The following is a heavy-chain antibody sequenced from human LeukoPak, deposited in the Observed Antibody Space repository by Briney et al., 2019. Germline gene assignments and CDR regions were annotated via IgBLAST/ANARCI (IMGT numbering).Heavy chain of an antibody. CDR3: ARDHRSGSYRDH. D-gene: IGHD1-26*01. CDR2: ISSSGSTI. J-gene: IGHJ4*02. V-gene: IGHV3-11*01. Sequence: PGGSLRLSCAASGFTFSDYYMSWIRQAPGKGLEWVSYISSSGSTIYYADSVKGRFTISRENAKNSLYLQMNSLRAEDTAVYYCARDHRSGSYRDHWGQGTLVTVSS. CDR1: GFTFSDYY.